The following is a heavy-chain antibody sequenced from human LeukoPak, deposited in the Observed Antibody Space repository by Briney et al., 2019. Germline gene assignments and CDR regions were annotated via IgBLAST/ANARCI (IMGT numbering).Heavy chain of an antibody. CDR2: ISWNSGSI. J-gene: IGHJ4*02. CDR3: AKDARNWNYGYFDY. Sequence: GRSLRLSCAASGLTFDDYAMHWVRQAPGKGLEWVSGISWNSGSIGYADSVKGRFTISRDNAKNSLYLQMNSLRAEDTALYYCAKDARNWNYGYFDYWGQGTLVTVSS. CDR1: GLTFDDYA. V-gene: IGHV3-9*01. D-gene: IGHD1-7*01.